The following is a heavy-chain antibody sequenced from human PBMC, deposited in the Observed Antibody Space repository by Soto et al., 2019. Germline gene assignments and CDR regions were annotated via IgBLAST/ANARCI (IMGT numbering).Heavy chain of an antibody. D-gene: IGHD1-1*01. CDR3: ARGRYGDY. CDR2: ISAHNGNT. CDR1: GYAFTTYG. J-gene: IGHJ4*01. Sequence: QVHLVQSGAEVKKPGASVKVSCKCSGYAFTTYGITWVRQAPGRGHEWLGWISAHNGNTNYAQKLQGRVTVTRDTSTSTAYMELRSLRSDDTAVYYCARGRYGDYWGHGALVTVSS. V-gene: IGHV1-18*01.